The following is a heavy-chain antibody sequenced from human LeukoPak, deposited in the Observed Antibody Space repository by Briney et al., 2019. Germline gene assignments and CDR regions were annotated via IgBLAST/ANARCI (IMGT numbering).Heavy chain of an antibody. CDR1: GFTFSSYG. CDR3: TTNSGDRLLWFGEGDDAFDI. J-gene: IGHJ3*02. D-gene: IGHD3-10*01. V-gene: IGHV3-15*01. CDR2: IKSKTDGGTT. Sequence: GGSLRLSCAASGFTFSSYGMSWVRQAPGKGLEGVGRIKSKTDGGTTDYAAPVKGRFTISRDESKNTLYLQMNSLKTEDTAVYYCTTNSGDRLLWFGEGDDAFDIWGQGTMVTVSS.